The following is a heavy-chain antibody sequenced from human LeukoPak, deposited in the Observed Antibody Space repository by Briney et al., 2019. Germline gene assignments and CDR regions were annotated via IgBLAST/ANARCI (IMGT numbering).Heavy chain of an antibody. D-gene: IGHD3-22*01. CDR1: GGSITSSSYY. J-gene: IGHJ4*02. V-gene: IGHV4-39*02. Sequence: SETLSLTCPVSGGSITSSSYYWGWIRQPPGMGLEWIGSIYYTGSTYYNPSLRSRVTISVDTSKNQFSLKLSSVTAADTAVYYCARENYYDSSGCDYWGQGTLVTVSS. CDR2: IYYTGST. CDR3: ARENYYDSSGCDY.